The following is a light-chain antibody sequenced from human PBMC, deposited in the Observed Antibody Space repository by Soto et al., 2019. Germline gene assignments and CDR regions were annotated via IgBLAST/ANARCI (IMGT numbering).Light chain of an antibody. CDR3: AAWDDSLSAFYV. CDR2: RNN. V-gene: IGLV1-47*01. J-gene: IGLJ1*01. Sequence: QSVLTQPPSASGTPGQRVTSSCSGSSSNIGSNYVYWYQQLPGTAPKLLIYRNNQRPSGVPDRFSGSKSGTSASLAISGLRSEDEADYYCAAWDDSLSAFYVFVTVTNVTVL. CDR1: SSNIGSNY.